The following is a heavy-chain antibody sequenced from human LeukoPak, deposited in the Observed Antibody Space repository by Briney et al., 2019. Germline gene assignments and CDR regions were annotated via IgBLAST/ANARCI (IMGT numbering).Heavy chain of an antibody. J-gene: IGHJ4*02. CDR1: RYTFTSYG. CDR3: ARNYYDNSGYYYFDY. D-gene: IGHD3-22*01. Sequence: ASVKVSCKASRYTFTSYGITWVRQAPGQGLAWMGWISGYNDNTKYAQKLQGRVTMTTDTSMSTAYMELRSLRSDDTAVYYCARNYYDNSGYYYFDYWGQGTLVTVSS. CDR2: ISGYNDNT. V-gene: IGHV1-18*01.